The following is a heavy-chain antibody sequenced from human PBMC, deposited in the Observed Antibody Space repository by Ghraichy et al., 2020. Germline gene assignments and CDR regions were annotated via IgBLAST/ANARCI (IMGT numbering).Heavy chain of an antibody. CDR3: AKDVGRGGGSCFHH. J-gene: IGHJ1*01. D-gene: IGHD2-15*01. CDR1: GFTFSSYA. Sequence: LSLTCAASGFTFSSYAMSWVRQAPGKGLEWVSAISGSGGNTYYADSVKGRFTFSRDNSKNTLYLQMNSLRAEDTAVYYCAKDVGRGGGSCFHHWGQGTLFTVSS. V-gene: IGHV3-23*01. CDR2: ISGSGGNT.